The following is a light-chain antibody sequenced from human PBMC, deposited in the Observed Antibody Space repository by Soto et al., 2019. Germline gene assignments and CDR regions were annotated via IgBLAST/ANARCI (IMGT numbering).Light chain of an antibody. Sequence: DIQMTQSPSSLSASVGDRVTITCRASQSISSYLNWYQQKPGKAPKLLIYAASSLQSGVPSRFSGSGAGTDFTLTIRSLQPEDFATYYCQQRYSTLGTFGQGTKVEIK. J-gene: IGKJ1*01. CDR1: QSISSY. CDR2: AAS. V-gene: IGKV1-39*01. CDR3: QQRYSTLGT.